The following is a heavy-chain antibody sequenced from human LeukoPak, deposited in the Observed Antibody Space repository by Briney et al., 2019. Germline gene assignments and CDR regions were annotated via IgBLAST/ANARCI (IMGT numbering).Heavy chain of an antibody. CDR2: IYAGDSDT. CDR1: GYSFPTYW. D-gene: IGHD2-15*01. V-gene: IGHV5-51*01. CDR3: ARARYCSGGSCYAEY. Sequence: GESLKISCKGSGYSFPTYWIGWGRQMPGKGLEWMVIIYAGDSDTRYSPSFQGEVTISADKSISTAYLQWSSLKASDTAMYYCARARYCSGGSCYAEYWGQGTLVTVSS. J-gene: IGHJ4*02.